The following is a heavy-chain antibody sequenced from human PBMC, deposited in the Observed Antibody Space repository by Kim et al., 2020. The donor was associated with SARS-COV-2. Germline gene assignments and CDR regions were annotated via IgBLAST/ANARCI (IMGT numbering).Heavy chain of an antibody. V-gene: IGHV3-49*04. CDR2: IRSKDYGGTT. CDR3: RRFLIRAGRPYYCYY. Sequence: GGSLRLSCPGSGFNFDNYAISWVLQAPGKGLEWVGFIRSKDYGGTTDYAASVNGRFTISRDDSKGIAYLQMNSLQTADTAVYFCRRFLIRAGRPYYCYY. CDR1: GFNFDNYA. J-gene: IGHJ6*03. D-gene: IGHD6-6*01.